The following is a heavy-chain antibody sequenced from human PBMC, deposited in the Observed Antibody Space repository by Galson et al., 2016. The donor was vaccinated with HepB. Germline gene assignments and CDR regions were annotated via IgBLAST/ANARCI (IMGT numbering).Heavy chain of an antibody. CDR3: AKHIYSGYDAGAFDM. V-gene: IGHV3-66*04. D-gene: IGHD5-12*01. Sequence: SLRLSCAASGFTVSNNFMRWVRQAPGKGLEWVSLIYSGGGTHYVDSVKGRFIIPRDNSKNTLFLQMSSLRGDDTATYYCAKHIYSGYDAGAFDMWGQGTLVTVSS. CDR2: IYSGGGT. J-gene: IGHJ3*02. CDR1: GFTVSNNF.